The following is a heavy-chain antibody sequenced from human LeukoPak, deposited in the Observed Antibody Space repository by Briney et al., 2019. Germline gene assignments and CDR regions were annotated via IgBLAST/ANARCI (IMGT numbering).Heavy chain of an antibody. J-gene: IGHJ4*02. CDR2: IRSSSSII. D-gene: IGHD2-2*01. Sequence: PGGSLRLSCAASGFSFSNYSMNWVRQAPGKGLEWASYIRSSSSIIYYADSVKGRFTISRDNAKNSLYLQMNSLRAEDTAVYYCARDLGYCSSASCRYFDCWGQGTLVTVSS. CDR3: ARDLGYCSSASCRYFDC. CDR1: GFSFSNYS. V-gene: IGHV3-48*01.